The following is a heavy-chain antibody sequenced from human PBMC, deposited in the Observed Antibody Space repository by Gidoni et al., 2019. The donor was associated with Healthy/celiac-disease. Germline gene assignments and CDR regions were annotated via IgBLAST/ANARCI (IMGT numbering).Heavy chain of an antibody. CDR1: GFTFSSYG. V-gene: IGHV3-33*01. Sequence: QVQLVESGGGVVQPGRSLRLSCAASGFTFSSYGMHWVRQAPGKGLEWVAVIWYDGSNKYYADSVKGRFTISRDNSKNTLYLQMNSLRAEDTAVYYCARLYSTLFDYWGQGTLVTVSS. CDR3: ARLYSTLFDY. D-gene: IGHD6-13*01. J-gene: IGHJ4*02. CDR2: IWYDGSNK.